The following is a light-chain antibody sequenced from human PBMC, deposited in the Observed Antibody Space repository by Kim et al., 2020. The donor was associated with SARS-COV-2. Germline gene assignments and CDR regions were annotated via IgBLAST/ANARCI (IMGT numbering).Light chain of an antibody. CDR3: QQYNSYSPTWT. CDR2: KAS. V-gene: IGKV1-5*03. Sequence: VGDRVTITCRASQSISSWLAWYQQKPGKAPKLLIYKASSLESGVPSRFSGSGSGTEFTLTISSLQPDDFATYYCQQYNSYSPTWTFGQGTKVEIK. CDR1: QSISSW. J-gene: IGKJ1*01.